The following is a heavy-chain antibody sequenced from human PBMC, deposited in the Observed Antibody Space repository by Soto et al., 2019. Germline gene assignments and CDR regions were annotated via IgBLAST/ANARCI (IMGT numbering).Heavy chain of an antibody. D-gene: IGHD6-6*01. CDR1: GGSISRGGFY. V-gene: IGHV4-31*03. CDR2: IYYSGTT. Sequence: QVQLQSSGPGLVKPSQTLSLTCTVSGGSISRGGFYWSWIRQHPGKGLEWLGYIYYSGTTSYNPSLESRVKISVDTSKNQFSLTLSSVTAADTAVYYCARRTREYTSYGMDVWGQGTTVTVSS. J-gene: IGHJ6*02. CDR3: ARRTREYTSYGMDV.